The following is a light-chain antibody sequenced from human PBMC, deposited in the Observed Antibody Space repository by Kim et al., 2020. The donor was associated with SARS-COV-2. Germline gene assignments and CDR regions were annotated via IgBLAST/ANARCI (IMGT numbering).Light chain of an antibody. Sequence: IVLTQSPGPLSLSPGETATLSCRASQNIAGNYFAWYQQKPGRSPSLLIFDASTRASGLSDRFSGSGSGTDFTLTISRLEPEDFGVYYCQQYGYSPCTFGQGTNLEI. J-gene: IGKJ2*02. V-gene: IGKV3-20*01. CDR3: QQYGYSPCT. CDR2: DAS. CDR1: QNIAGNY.